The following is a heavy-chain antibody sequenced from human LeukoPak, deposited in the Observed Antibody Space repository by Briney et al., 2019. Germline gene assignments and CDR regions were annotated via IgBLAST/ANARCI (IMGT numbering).Heavy chain of an antibody. J-gene: IGHJ5*02. Sequence: GGSLRLSCAASGFTFSSYAMSWVRQAPGKGLEWVSAISGSGGSTYYADSVKGRFTISRDNSKNTLYLQMNSLRAEDTAVYYCAKSKHYYDSSGYLPSNWFDPWGQGTLVTVSS. CDR2: ISGSGGST. CDR3: AKSKHYYDSSGYLPSNWFDP. V-gene: IGHV3-23*01. CDR1: GFTFSSYA. D-gene: IGHD3-22*01.